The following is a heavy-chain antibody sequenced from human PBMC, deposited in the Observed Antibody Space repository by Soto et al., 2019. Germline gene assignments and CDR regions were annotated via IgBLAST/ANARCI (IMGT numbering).Heavy chain of an antibody. D-gene: IGHD5-12*01. J-gene: IGHJ6*02. Sequence: SETLSLTCAVYGGSFSGYYWSWIRQPPGKGLEWIGEINHSGSTNYNPSLKSRVTISVDTSKNQFSLKLSSVTAADTAVYYCARARMATIRYYYYGMDVWGQGTTVTVSS. CDR3: ARARMATIRYYYYGMDV. CDR2: INHSGST. V-gene: IGHV4-34*01. CDR1: GGSFSGYY.